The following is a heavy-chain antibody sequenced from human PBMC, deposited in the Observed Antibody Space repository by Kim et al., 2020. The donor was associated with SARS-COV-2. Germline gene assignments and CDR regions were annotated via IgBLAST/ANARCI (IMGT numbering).Heavy chain of an antibody. D-gene: IGHD4-17*01. CDR2: IWYDGSNK. CDR3: ARGPTPPARDYLCNGMDV. Sequence: GGSLRLSCAASGFTFSSYGMHWVRQAPGKGLEWVAVIWYDGSNKYYADSVKGRFTISRDNSKNTLYLQMNSLRAEDTAVYYCARGPTPPARDYLCNGMDVWGQGTTVTVSS. V-gene: IGHV3-33*01. CDR1: GFTFSSYG. J-gene: IGHJ6*02.